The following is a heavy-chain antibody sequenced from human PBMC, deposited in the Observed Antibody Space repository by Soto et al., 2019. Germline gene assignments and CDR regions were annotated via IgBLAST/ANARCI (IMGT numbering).Heavy chain of an antibody. CDR1: GGSISSYY. Sequence: SETLSLTCTVSGGSISSYYWSWIRQPAGKGLGWIGRIYTSGSTNYNPSLKSRVTMSVDTSKNQFSLKLSSVTAADTAVYYCARDQVRLREGGDWFDPWGRGTLVTVSS. V-gene: IGHV4-4*07. D-gene: IGHD4-17*01. CDR3: ARDQVRLREGGDWFDP. CDR2: IYTSGST. J-gene: IGHJ5*02.